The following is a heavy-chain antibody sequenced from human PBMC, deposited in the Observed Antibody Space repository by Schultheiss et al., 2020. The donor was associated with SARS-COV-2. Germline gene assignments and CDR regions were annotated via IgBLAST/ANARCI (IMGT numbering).Heavy chain of an antibody. CDR2: ISYDGSNK. CDR3: AKVRLELRWYYFDY. D-gene: IGHD1-7*01. Sequence: GGSLRLSCAASGFTFDDYTMHWVRQAPGKGLEWVAVISYDGSNKYYADSVKGRFTISRDNAKNSLYLQMNSLRAEDTAVYYCAKVRLELRWYYFDYWGQGTLVTVSS. V-gene: IGHV3-30*18. CDR1: GFTFDDYT. J-gene: IGHJ4*02.